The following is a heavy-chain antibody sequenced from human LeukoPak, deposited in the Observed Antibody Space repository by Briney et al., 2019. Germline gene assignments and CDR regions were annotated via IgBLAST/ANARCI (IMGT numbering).Heavy chain of an antibody. D-gene: IGHD3-9*01. V-gene: IGHV1-18*01. CDR3: GREFYDIYSNDVFDT. Sequence: ASVKVSCKASGYTFTSYGISWVRQAPGQGLELMGWISAYNGNTNYAQKLQGRVTMTTDTSTSTAYMELRSLRSDDTAVYCWGREFYDIYSNDVFDTGAKGKMFTVSS. CDR1: GYTFTSYG. J-gene: IGHJ3*02. CDR2: ISAYNGNT.